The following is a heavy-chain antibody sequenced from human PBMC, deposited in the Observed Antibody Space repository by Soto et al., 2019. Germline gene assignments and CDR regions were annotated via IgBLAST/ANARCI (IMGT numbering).Heavy chain of an antibody. CDR1: GFMFSAYT. CDR2: ISDDSSYI. D-gene: IGHD3-16*01. V-gene: IGHV3-21*06. CDR3: ATPYYFNH. Sequence: PGGSLRLSCAASGFMFSAYTMNWVRQAPGKGLEWISSISDDSSYIDYADSLRGRFTVSRDNARNSLYLQIDSLGVEGTAVYYCATPYYFNHWGPGTLVTVSS. J-gene: IGHJ1*01.